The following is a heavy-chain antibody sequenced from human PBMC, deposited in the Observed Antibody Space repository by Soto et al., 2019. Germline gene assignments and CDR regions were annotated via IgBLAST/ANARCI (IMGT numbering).Heavy chain of an antibody. CDR3: ARAHGGAAGGYYYYYSNDF. D-gene: IGHD1-26*01. V-gene: IGHV1-69*06. CDR1: GGTFSSYA. Sequence: SVKVSCKASGGTFSSYAISWVRQAPGKGLEWMGGIIPIFGTANYAQKFQGRVTITADKSTSPAYMELSSLRPENPAAYYCARAHGGAAGGYYYYYSNDFGGRGPRVTVS. J-gene: IGHJ6*02. CDR2: IIPIFGTA.